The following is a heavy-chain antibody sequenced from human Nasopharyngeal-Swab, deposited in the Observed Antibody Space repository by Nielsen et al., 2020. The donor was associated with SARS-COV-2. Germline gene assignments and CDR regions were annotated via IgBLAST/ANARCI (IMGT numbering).Heavy chain of an antibody. CDR1: GFTFSSYS. V-gene: IGHV3-74*01. CDR2: IDSDGSST. Sequence: GGSLRLSCAASGFTFSSYSMHWVRQVPGKGLLWVAHIDSDGSSTTYADSVKGRFTISRDNAKNTLYLQMNSLRAEDTAVYYCAKRSGYSYGPDYYYYYMDVWGKGTTVTVSS. J-gene: IGHJ6*03. D-gene: IGHD5-18*01. CDR3: AKRSGYSYGPDYYYYYMDV.